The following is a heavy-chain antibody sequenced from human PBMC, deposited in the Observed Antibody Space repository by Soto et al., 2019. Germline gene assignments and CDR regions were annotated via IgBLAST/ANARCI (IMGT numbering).Heavy chain of an antibody. CDR1: GASIISSNW. D-gene: IGHD1-20*01. Sequence: SETLSLTCAVSGASIISSNWWSWVRQPPGKGPECIGEIYHSGKTNYNPSLKSRVTISVDKSKNQFTMNLSSVTAADTDVYYCAKRRITGQGGCFDPWGQGTLVHRLL. CDR2: IYHSGKT. V-gene: IGHV4-4*02. CDR3: AKRRITGQGGCFDP. J-gene: IGHJ5*02.